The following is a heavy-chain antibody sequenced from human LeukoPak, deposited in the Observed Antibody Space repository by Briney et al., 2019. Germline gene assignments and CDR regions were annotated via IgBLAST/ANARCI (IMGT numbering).Heavy chain of an antibody. V-gene: IGHV3-23*01. CDR1: GFTFNPYA. J-gene: IGHJ5*01. Sequence: GGSLRLSCAASGFTFNPYAMTWVRQAPGKGLEWVSTVSGSGSSTYYADSVKGRFTISRDSSKNTLYLQMNSLRAEDTVVYYCAKVFQLVPDSWGQGTLVTVSS. D-gene: IGHD6-13*01. CDR2: VSGSGSST. CDR3: AKVFQLVPDS.